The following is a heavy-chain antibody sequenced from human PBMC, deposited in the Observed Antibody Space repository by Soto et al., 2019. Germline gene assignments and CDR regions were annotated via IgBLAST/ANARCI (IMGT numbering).Heavy chain of an antibody. CDR1: GGSISSSNW. D-gene: IGHD1-26*01. CDR2: IYHSGST. Sequence: QVQLQESGPGLVKPSGTLSLTCAVSGGSISSSNWWSWVRQPPGQGLEWIGEIYHSGSTNYHPSLKSRVTIAVDKSKNQFSLKLSSVTAADTAVYYCARVSGSYYYGMDVWGQGTTVTVSS. V-gene: IGHV4-4*02. J-gene: IGHJ6*02. CDR3: ARVSGSYYYGMDV.